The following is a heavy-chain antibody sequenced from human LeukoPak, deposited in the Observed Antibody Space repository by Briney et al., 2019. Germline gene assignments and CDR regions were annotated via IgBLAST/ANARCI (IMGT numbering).Heavy chain of an antibody. CDR3: AREATFRNNWFDP. Sequence: ASVKVSCKGSGYTFTNYGISWVRHAPRQGLEWMGWICAYNGNTNYAQKLHSRGTMTTDTSTSTAYTGRWSRRADDTTVYYCAREATFRNNWFDPWGEGTLVTVRS. CDR2: ICAYNGNT. D-gene: IGHD5-12*01. V-gene: IGHV1-18*01. J-gene: IGHJ5*02. CDR1: GYTFTNYG.